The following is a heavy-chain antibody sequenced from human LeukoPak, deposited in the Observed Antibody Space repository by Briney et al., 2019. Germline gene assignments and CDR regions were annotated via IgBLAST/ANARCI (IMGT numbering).Heavy chain of an antibody. V-gene: IGHV1-69*04. Sequence: EASVKVSCKASGYTFTSYGISWVRQAPGQGLEWMGRIIPILGIANCAQKFQGRVTITAGKSTSTAYMELSSLRSEDTAVYYCASVAVAETDYWGQGTLVTVSS. CDR2: IIPILGIA. CDR1: GYTFTSYG. CDR3: ASVAVAETDY. J-gene: IGHJ4*02. D-gene: IGHD6-19*01.